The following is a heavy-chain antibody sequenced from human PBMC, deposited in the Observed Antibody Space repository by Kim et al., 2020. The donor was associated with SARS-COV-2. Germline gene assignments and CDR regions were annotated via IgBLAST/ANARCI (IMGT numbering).Heavy chain of an antibody. CDR3: STWGDIMPNDDFGAC. V-gene: IGHV3-7*01. D-gene: IGHD3-10*01. J-gene: IGHJ2*01. Sequence: GGSLRLSCVASGFSFSRYCMTWVRQAPGKGLEYVACMKSDGSEEHYADAVGGRFTTSGDNAKKSLFLQKNRLTVEDAAVYYCSTWGDIMPNDDFGACWGR. CDR2: MKSDGSEE. CDR1: GFSFSRYC.